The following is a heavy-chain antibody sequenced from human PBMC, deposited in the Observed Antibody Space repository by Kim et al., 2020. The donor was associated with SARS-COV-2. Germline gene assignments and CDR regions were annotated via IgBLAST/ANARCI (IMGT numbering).Heavy chain of an antibody. CDR1: GFTFSSYS. V-gene: IGHV3-21*01. D-gene: IGHD3-10*01. CDR3: AREATYYYGSGSYSNGMDV. Sequence: GGSLRLSCAASGFTFSSYSMNWVRQAPGKGLEWVSSISSSSSYIYYADSVKGRFTISRDNAKNSLYLQMNSLRAEDTAVYYCAREATYYYGSGSYSNGMDVWGQGTTVTVSS. CDR2: ISSSSSYI. J-gene: IGHJ6*02.